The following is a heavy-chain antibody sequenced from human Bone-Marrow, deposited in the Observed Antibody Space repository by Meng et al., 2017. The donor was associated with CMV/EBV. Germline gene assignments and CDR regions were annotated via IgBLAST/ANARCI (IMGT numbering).Heavy chain of an antibody. V-gene: IGHV3-30-3*01. D-gene: IGHD6-13*01. J-gene: IGHJ4*02. CDR1: GFTFSSYA. CDR3: ARVGVSVDY. CDR2: ISYDGSNK. Sequence: LSLTCAASGFTFSSYAMHWVRQAPGKGLEWVAVISYDGSNKYYADSVKGRFTISRDNSKNTLYLQMNSLRAEDTAVYYCARVGVSVDYWGQGTLVTVSS.